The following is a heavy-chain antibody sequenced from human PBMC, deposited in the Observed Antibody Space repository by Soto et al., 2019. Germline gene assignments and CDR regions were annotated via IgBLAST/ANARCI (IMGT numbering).Heavy chain of an antibody. D-gene: IGHD3-10*01. CDR3: VGGQYYFDY. CDR1: GFPFTSYG. Sequence: QVQLVESGGGVVQPGRSLRLSCAASGFPFTSYGMHWVREGPDKGLEWVAIISYDGSDKYYADSVKGRFTISRDNSNITLYLQMNSLRPEDTALYYCVGGQYYFDYRGQGTLVIVSS. J-gene: IGHJ4*02. V-gene: IGHV3-30*03. CDR2: ISYDGSDK.